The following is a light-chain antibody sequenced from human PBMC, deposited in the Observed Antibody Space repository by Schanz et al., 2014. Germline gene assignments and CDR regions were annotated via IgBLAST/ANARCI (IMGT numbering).Light chain of an antibody. CDR2: GAS. CDR3: QQYNSYPWT. Sequence: EILMTQSPATLSLSPGERATLSCRASQSVGSSLAWYQQKPGQAPRLLIYGASTRATGIPARFSGSGSGTEFTLSISSLQPEDFATFFCQQYNSYPWTFGQGTKVEMK. CDR1: QSVGSS. J-gene: IGKJ1*01. V-gene: IGKV3-15*01.